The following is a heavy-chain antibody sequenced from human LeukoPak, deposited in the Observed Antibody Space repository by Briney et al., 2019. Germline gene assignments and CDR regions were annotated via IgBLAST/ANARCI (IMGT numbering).Heavy chain of an antibody. CDR2: IYDSGNT. CDR3: ARSYSSGWLKAYSYYYMDV. D-gene: IGHD6-19*01. V-gene: IGHV4-4*08. CDR1: GGSISRYY. J-gene: IGHJ6*03. Sequence: SETLSLTCTASGGSISRYYWSWIRQPPGKGLEWIGYIYDSGNTNYNPSLKSRVTISVDTSRNQFSLNLSSVTAADTAMYYCARSYSSGWLKAYSYYYMDVWGKGTTVTVSS.